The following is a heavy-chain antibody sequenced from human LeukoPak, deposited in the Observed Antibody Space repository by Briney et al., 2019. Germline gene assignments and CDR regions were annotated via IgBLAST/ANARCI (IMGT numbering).Heavy chain of an antibody. V-gene: IGHV3-30*02. D-gene: IGHD6-19*01. J-gene: IGHJ4*02. CDR3: AKDQYSSGWYFDY. CDR1: GFTFSSHG. Sequence: AGGSLRLSCVASGFTFSSHGMHWVRQAPGKGLEWVAFIRYDGSNKYYADSVRGRFTISRDNSKNTLYLQMNSLRVEDTAIYYCAKDQYSSGWYFDYWGQGTLVTVSS. CDR2: IRYDGSNK.